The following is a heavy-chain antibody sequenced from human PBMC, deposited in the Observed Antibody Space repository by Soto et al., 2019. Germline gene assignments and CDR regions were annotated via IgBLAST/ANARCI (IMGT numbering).Heavy chain of an antibody. J-gene: IGHJ5*02. D-gene: IGHD3-22*01. Sequence: SVKVSCKASGGTFSSYAISWVRQAPGQGLEWMGGIIPIFGTANYAQKFQGRVTITADESTSTAYMELSSLRSEDTAVYYCARAGHYYYDSSGYFNWFDPWGQGTLVTVSS. V-gene: IGHV1-69*13. CDR2: IIPIFGTA. CDR1: GGTFSSYA. CDR3: ARAGHYYYDSSGYFNWFDP.